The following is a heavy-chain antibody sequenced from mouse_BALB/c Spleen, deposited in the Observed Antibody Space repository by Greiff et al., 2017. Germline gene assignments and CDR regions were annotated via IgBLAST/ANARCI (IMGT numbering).Heavy chain of an antibody. CDR3: ARDIWGNYGWYFDV. Sequence: EVKVVESGGGLVQPGGSLRLSCATSGFTFTDYYMSWVRQPPGKALEWLGFIRNKANGYTTEYSASVKGRFTISRDNSQSILYLQMNTLRAEDSATYYCARDIWGNYGWYFDVWGAGTTVTVSS. CDR2: IRNKANGYTT. V-gene: IGHV7-3*02. J-gene: IGHJ1*01. D-gene: IGHD2-1*01. CDR1: GFTFTDYY.